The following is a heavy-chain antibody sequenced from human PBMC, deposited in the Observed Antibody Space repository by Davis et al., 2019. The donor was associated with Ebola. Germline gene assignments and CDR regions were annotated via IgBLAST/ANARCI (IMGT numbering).Heavy chain of an antibody. V-gene: IGHV3-21*01. CDR1: AFTSSSYS. J-gene: IGHJ4*02. D-gene: IGHD3-16*02. CDR2: ISSSSSYI. CDR3: ARENYDYIWGSYRYHFDY. Sequence: GGSLRLSCAASAFTSSSYSMNWVRQAPGKRLEWVSSISSSSSYIYYADSVKGRFTISRDNAKNSLYLQMNSLRAEDTAVYYCARENYDYIWGSYRYHFDYWGQGTLVTVSS.